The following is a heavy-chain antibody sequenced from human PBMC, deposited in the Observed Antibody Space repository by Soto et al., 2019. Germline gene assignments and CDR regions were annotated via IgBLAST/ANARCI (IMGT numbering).Heavy chain of an antibody. J-gene: IGHJ4*02. Sequence: EVQLLESGGNLVQPGGSLRLSCAASGFNFRSYAMRWVRQAPGTGLEWLSAISGSGSTSYFADSVKGRLNSSRDNSKNTLYLQMADLRAEDTGVYFCAKGLAAMAVDGTGPFDFWGQGTLVTVSS. CDR3: AKGLAAMAVDGTGPFDF. CDR1: GFNFRSYA. CDR2: ISGSGSTS. V-gene: IGHV3-23*01. D-gene: IGHD6-19*01.